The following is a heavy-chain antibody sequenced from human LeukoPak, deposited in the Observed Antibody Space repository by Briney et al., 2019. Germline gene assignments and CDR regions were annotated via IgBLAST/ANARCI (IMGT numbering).Heavy chain of an antibody. Sequence: GGSLRLSCAASGFTFSTYTMNWVRQAPGKGLEWVSYISSTSDTIYYADSVKGRFTISRDNVQNSVYLQMNSLRAEDTAVYYCARTFDNWGQGTLVTVS. CDR3: ARTFDN. CDR1: GFTFSTYT. J-gene: IGHJ4*02. CDR2: ISSTSDTI. V-gene: IGHV3-48*01.